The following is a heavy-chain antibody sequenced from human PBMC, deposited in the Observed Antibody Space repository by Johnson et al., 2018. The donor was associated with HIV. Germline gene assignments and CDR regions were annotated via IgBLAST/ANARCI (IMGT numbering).Heavy chain of an antibody. V-gene: IGHV3-7*05. J-gene: IGHJ3*02. CDR1: GFSFSNYW. CDR3: ARNPLFSAFDI. CDR2: IKQDGSEK. Sequence: VQLVESGGGVVQPGGSLRLSCAASGFSFSNYWMSWVRQAPGKGLEWVANIKQDGSEKYYVDSVKGRFTVSRDNAKNSLYLQMNSLRAEDTAVYYCARNPLFSAFDIWGQGTMVTVSS. D-gene: IGHD3-10*02.